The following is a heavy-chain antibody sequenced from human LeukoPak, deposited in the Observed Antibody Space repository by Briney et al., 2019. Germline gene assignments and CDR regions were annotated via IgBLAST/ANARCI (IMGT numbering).Heavy chain of an antibody. CDR1: GYTLTELS. CDR3: ATVLSAARPNYFDY. CDR2: FDPEDGET. D-gene: IGHD6-6*01. V-gene: IGHV1-24*01. J-gene: IGHJ4*02. Sequence: ASVKVSCKVSGYTLTELSMHWVRQAPGKGLEWMGGFDPEDGETIYAQKFQGRVTMTEDTSTDTAYMELSSLRSEDTAVYYCATVLSAARPNYFDYRGQGTLVTVSS.